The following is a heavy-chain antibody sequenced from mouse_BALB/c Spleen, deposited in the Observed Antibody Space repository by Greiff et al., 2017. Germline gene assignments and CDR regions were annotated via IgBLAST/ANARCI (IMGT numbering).Heavy chain of an antibody. D-gene: IGHD2-1*01. CDR2: ISSGGSYT. Sequence: EVNVVESGGDLVKPGGSLKLSCAASGFTFSSYGMSWVRQTPDKRLEWVATISSGGSYTYYPDSVKGRFTISRDNAKNTLYLQMSSLKSEDTAMYYCARQDGNFDYWGQGTTLTVSS. CDR3: ARQDGNFDY. V-gene: IGHV5-6*01. CDR1: GFTFSSYG. J-gene: IGHJ2*01.